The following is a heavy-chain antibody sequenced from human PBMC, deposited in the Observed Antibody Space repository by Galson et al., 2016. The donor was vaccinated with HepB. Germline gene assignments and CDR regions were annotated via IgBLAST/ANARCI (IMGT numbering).Heavy chain of an antibody. V-gene: IGHV3-48*03. J-gene: IGHJ2*01. D-gene: IGHD3-22*01. Sequence: SLRLSCAASEFSFSNYEMNWVRQAPGKGLEWVSHISDTGSTTNYADSVKGRFTTSRDNVKKILYLQMNSLGAEDTAVYYCARDGVRDYDSSGYYHYLYFDLWGRGTLVTVSS. CDR1: EFSFSNYE. CDR2: ISDTGSTT. CDR3: ARDGVRDYDSSGYYHYLYFDL.